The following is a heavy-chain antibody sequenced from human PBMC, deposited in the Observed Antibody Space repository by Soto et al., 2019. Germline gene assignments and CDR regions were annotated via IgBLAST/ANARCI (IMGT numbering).Heavy chain of an antibody. V-gene: IGHV4-31*03. CDR1: RGSISSWGYY. Sequence: SESLALACTVSRGSISSWGYYWSCVRQHPGKGLEWILYIYYSGSSYYNPSLKSRVTISVDTSKNQFSLKLSSVTAADTAVYYCARLDSSGYYYGYYFDYWGQGTLVTVSS. CDR3: ARLDSSGYYYGYYFDY. D-gene: IGHD3-22*01. J-gene: IGHJ4*02. CDR2: IYYSGSS.